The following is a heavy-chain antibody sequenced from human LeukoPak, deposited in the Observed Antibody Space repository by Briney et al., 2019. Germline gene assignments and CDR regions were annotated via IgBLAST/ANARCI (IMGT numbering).Heavy chain of an antibody. V-gene: IGHV1-69*13. J-gene: IGHJ4*02. CDR2: IIPIFGTA. Sequence: HWASVKVSCKASGGTFSSSAISWVRQAPGQGLEWMGGIIPIFGTANYVEKFQGRVTITADESTSTAYMELSSLRSEDTAVYYCASADSGIYRQFNYWGQGTLVTVSS. D-gene: IGHD1-26*01. CDR1: GGTFSSSA. CDR3: ASADSGIYRQFNY.